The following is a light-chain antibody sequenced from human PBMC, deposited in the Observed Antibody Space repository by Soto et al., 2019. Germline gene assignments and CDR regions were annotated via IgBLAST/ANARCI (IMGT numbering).Light chain of an antibody. J-gene: IGLJ3*02. V-gene: IGLV1-40*01. CDR3: QSYDSSLGGGV. CDR2: ANT. Sequence: QSVLTQPPSVSGAPGQRVTISCTGRSSNIGAGYDVHWYQQLPGIAPKLLIYANTNRPSGVPDRFSGSKSGTSASLAITGLQAEDEADYYCQSYDSSLGGGVFGGGTKLTVL. CDR1: SSNIGAGYD.